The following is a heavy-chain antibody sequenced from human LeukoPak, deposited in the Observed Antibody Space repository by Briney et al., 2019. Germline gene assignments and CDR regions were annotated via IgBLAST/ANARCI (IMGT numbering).Heavy chain of an antibody. Sequence: ASVKVSCKASGYSFTNYGFSWVRQAPGQGLEWMGWISAKSGYTDYAQKLQGRVTLTTDTSTNTAYMELRSLRSDDTAVYYCARDIAVTNFDYWGQGTLVTVSS. CDR3: ARDIAVTNFDY. J-gene: IGHJ4*02. CDR1: GYSFTNYG. V-gene: IGHV1-18*01. CDR2: ISAKSGYT. D-gene: IGHD4-17*01.